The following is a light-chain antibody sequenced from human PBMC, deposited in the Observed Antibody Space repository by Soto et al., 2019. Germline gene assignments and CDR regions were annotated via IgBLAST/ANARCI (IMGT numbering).Light chain of an antibody. Sequence: QPVLTQPASVSGSPGQSITISCTGTSSDVGSYNLVSWYQQHPGKAPKLLIYEGSKRPSGVSNRFSGSKSGNTASLTISGLQAEDEADYYCCSYAGSSTPSWVFGGGTKATVL. CDR3: CSYAGSSTPSWV. CDR1: SSDVGSYNL. V-gene: IGLV2-23*01. J-gene: IGLJ3*02. CDR2: EGS.